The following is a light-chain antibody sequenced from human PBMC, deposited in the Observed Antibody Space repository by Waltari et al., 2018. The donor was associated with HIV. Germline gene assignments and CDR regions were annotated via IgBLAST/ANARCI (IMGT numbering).Light chain of an antibody. Sequence: SHVLTQPPSVSVAPGTTARITCGGNNIGSRNVHWYQQKPGQAPVLVISYDRDRPSGIPERISGSNSGNTATPTISRVEAGDEADYFCQVWDSLSDHPWVFGGGTKLTVL. CDR2: YDR. V-gene: IGLV3-21*04. J-gene: IGLJ3*02. CDR3: QVWDSLSDHPWV. CDR1: NIGSRN.